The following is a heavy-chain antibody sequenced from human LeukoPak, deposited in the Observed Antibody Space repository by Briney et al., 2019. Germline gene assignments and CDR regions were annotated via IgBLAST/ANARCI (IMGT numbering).Heavy chain of an antibody. CDR1: GFIFSSYT. Sequence: GGSLRLSCAASGFIFSSYTMNWVRQAPGKGVEWVSSISSSSNYIYYVDSVKGRFTISRDNAKNSLYLQMNSLRDEDTAVYYCARDLYSTSSFDYWGQGTLVTVSS. D-gene: IGHD6-6*01. V-gene: IGHV3-21*01. CDR2: ISSSSNYI. J-gene: IGHJ4*02. CDR3: ARDLYSTSSFDY.